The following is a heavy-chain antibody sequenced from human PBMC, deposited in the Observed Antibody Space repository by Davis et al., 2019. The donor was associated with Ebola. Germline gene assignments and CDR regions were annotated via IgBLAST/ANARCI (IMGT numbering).Heavy chain of an antibody. Sequence: ASVKVSCKASGYTFTSYAMHWVRQAPGQRLEWMGWINAGNGNTKYSQKFQGRVTITRDTSASTAYMELSSLRSEDTAVYYCARDFCKVPAITMVRGVITGPLDPWGQGTLVTVSS. J-gene: IGHJ5*02. D-gene: IGHD3-10*01. CDR1: GYTFTSYA. CDR2: INAGNGNT. V-gene: IGHV1-3*01. CDR3: ARDFCKVPAITMVRGVITGPLDP.